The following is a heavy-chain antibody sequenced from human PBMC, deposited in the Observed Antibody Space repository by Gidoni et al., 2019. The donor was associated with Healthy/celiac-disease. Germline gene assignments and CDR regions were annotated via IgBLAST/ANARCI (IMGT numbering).Heavy chain of an antibody. CDR1: GFTFSSYE. D-gene: IGHD7-27*01. Sequence: EVQLVESGGGLVQPGGSLSLSCSASGFTFSSYEMNWVRQAPGKGLEWVSYISSSGSTIYYADSVKGRFTISRDNAKNSLYLQMNSLSAEDTAVYYCARDPYLGGMDVWGQGTTVTVSS. J-gene: IGHJ6*02. CDR3: ARDPYLGGMDV. V-gene: IGHV3-48*03. CDR2: ISSSGSTI.